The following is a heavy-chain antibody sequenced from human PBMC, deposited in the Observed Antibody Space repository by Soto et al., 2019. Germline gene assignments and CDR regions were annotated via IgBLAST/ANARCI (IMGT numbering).Heavy chain of an antibody. D-gene: IGHD2-15*01. CDR3: ARGRYCLTGRCFPNWFDS. J-gene: IGHJ5*01. CDR1: GDSISTVDYF. Sequence: SETLSLTCSVSGDSISTVDYFWAWIRQPPGQALEYIGYIYKSTATYYNPSFEGRVAISLDTSKSQFSLTVTSVTAADTAVYFCARGRYCLTGRCFPNWFDSWGQGTLVTVSS. V-gene: IGHV4-30-4*01. CDR2: IYKSTAT.